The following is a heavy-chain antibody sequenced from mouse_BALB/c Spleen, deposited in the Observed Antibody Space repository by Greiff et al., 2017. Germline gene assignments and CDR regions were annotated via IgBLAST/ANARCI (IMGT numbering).Heavy chain of an antibody. V-gene: IGHV1S81*02. D-gene: IGHD1-1*01. CDR3: AALLFAY. J-gene: IGHJ3*01. Sequence: QVQLQQPGAELVKPGASVKLSCKASGYTFTSYWMHWVKQRPGQGLEWIGEINPSNGRTNYNEKFKSKATLTVDKSSSTAYMQLSSLTSEDSAVYYCAALLFAYWGQGTLVTVSA. CDR1: GYTFTSYW. CDR2: INPSNGRT.